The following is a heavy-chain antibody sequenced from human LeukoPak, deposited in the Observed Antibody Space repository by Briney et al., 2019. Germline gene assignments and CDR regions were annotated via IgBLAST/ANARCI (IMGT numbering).Heavy chain of an antibody. V-gene: IGHV3-74*01. J-gene: IGHJ4*02. CDR2: INHDGSST. D-gene: IGHD6-19*01. Sequence: GGSLRLSCTTSGFTFSTFWMHWVRQAPGKGLVWVSRINHDGSSTNYADSVKGRFTISRDNAKNTLYLQMKSLRAEDTAAYYCARRSGIAVAGAFDYWGQGTLVTFSS. CDR3: ARRSGIAVAGAFDY. CDR1: GFTFSTFW.